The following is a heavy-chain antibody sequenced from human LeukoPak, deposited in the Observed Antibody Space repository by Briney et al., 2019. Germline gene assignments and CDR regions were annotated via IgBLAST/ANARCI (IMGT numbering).Heavy chain of an antibody. CDR1: GFTFSNAW. CDR2: IKSKTDGGTT. CDR3: TTDVGGDCSSTSCYKGYYYYYMDV. J-gene: IGHJ6*03. Sequence: GGSLRLSCAASGFTFSNAWMSWVRQAPGKGLEWVGRIKSKTDGGTTDYAAPVKGRFTISRDDSKNTLYLQMNSLKTEDTAVYYCTTDVGGDCSSTSCYKGYYYYYMDVWGKGTTVTVSS. V-gene: IGHV3-15*01. D-gene: IGHD2-2*02.